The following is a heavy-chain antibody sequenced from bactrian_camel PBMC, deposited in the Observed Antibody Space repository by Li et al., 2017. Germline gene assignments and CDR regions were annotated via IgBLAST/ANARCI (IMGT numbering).Heavy chain of an antibody. V-gene: IGHV3S53*01. CDR1: GYTNTYYC. J-gene: IGHJ6*01. CDR3: AADHGSCPPSRNTGY. Sequence: VQLVESGGGSVQAGQSPRLSCAVSGYTNTYYCMAWFRQGPGKRREGVATLGNDGSIDYTNSVKGRFTISQDKAKHMLYLQMNSLKPDDTAMYYCAADHGSCPPSRNTGYWGQGTQVTVS. D-gene: IGHD6*01. CDR2: LGNDGSI.